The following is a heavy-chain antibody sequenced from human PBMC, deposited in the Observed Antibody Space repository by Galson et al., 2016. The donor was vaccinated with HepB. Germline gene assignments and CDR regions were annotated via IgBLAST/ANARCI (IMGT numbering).Heavy chain of an antibody. D-gene: IGHD6-19*01. J-gene: IGHJ4*02. CDR3: AKDWGLEVAFPRFFDY. Sequence: SLRLSCAASGFTLDNYGIHWVRQAPGQGLEWVALISYNGNNKYYADSVKGRFTISRGSSKNTVFLQMNSLRAEDTAEYYRAKDWGLEVAFPRFFDYWGQGTLVTVSS. CDR2: ISYNGNNK. CDR1: GFTLDNYG. V-gene: IGHV3-30*18.